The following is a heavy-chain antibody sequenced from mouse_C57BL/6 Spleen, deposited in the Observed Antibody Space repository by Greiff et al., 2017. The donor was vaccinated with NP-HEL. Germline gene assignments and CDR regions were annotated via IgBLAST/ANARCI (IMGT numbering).Heavy chain of an antibody. CDR3: ARGEDDAQGYFDY. CDR1: GYSFTSYY. Sequence: LVESGPELVKPGASVKISCKASGYSFTSYYIHWVKQRPGQGLEWIGWIYPGSGNTKYNEKFKGKAPLTADTSSSTAYMQLSSLTSEDSAVYYCARGEDDAQGYFDYWGQGTTLTVSS. J-gene: IGHJ2*01. V-gene: IGHV1-66*01. CDR2: IYPGSGNT.